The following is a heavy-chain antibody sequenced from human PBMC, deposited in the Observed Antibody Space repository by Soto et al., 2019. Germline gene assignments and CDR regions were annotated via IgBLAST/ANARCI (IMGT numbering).Heavy chain of an antibody. J-gene: IGHJ4*02. CDR1: GFTFSSYS. V-gene: IGHV3-48*01. CDR2: ISSGSSTS. Sequence: GGSLRLSCAASGFTFSSYSMNWVRQAPGKGLEWVSYISSASSSYISSGSSTSYYADSVKGRFTISRDNAKNSLYLQMNSLRAEDTAVYYCARDVAVDCWGQGTLVTVSS. CDR3: ARDVAVDC.